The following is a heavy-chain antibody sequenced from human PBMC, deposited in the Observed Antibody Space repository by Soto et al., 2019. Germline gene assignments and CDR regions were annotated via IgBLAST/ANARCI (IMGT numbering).Heavy chain of an antibody. D-gene: IGHD3-22*01. CDR1: GFTFSSYA. Sequence: GGSLRLSCAASGFTFSSYAMSWVRQAPGKGLEWVSAISGSGGSTYYADSVKGRFTISRDNSKNTLHLQMNSLRAEDTAVYYCAKGGSGWLSRANWFDPWGQGTLVTVSS. CDR2: ISGSGGST. CDR3: AKGGSGWLSRANWFDP. V-gene: IGHV3-23*01. J-gene: IGHJ5*02.